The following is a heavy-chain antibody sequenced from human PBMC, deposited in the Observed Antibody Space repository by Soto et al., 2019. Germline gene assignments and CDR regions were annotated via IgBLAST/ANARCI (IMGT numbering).Heavy chain of an antibody. D-gene: IGHD2-21*02. CDR2: IILPFGTP. Sequence: SVKVSCKASGGTFSNYAISWVRQAPGQGLEWMGGIILPFGTPNYAQKFQGRVTITADESMTTAYMELSGLRSEDTAVYYCARSIVVVTALDYWGQGTLVTVSS. CDR3: ARSIVVVTALDY. CDR1: GGTFSNYA. J-gene: IGHJ4*02. V-gene: IGHV1-69*13.